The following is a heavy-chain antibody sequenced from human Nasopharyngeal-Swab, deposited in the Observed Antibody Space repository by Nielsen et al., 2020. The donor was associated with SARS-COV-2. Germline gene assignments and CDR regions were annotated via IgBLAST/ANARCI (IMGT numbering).Heavy chain of an antibody. J-gene: IGHJ4*02. CDR3: ARLDPYSSRDDY. Sequence: WIRQPPGKGLEWIGSIYYSGSTYYNPSLKSRATISVDTSKNQFSLKLSSVTAADTAAYYCARLDPYSSRDDYWGQGTLVTVSS. V-gene: IGHV4-39*01. CDR2: IYYSGST. D-gene: IGHD6-13*01.